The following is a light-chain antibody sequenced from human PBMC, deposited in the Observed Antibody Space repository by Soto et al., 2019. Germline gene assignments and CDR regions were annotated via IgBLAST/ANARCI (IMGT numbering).Light chain of an antibody. CDR2: EVS. Sequence: QSALAQPASVSGPPGQSITISCTGTSSGVGAYNYVSWYQQHPGKAPKLMIYEVSNRPSGVSNRFSGSKSGNTASLTISGLQAEDEADYYCSSYISSSTLVFGTGTKVTVL. CDR3: SSYISSSTLV. CDR1: SSGVGAYNY. V-gene: IGLV2-14*01. J-gene: IGLJ1*01.